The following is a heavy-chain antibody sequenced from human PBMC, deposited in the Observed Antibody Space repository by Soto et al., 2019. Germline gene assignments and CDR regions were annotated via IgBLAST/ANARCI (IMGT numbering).Heavy chain of an antibody. Sequence: ASVKVSCKASGYTFTSYDINWVRQATGQGLEWMGWMNPNSGNTGYAQKFQGRVTMTRNTSISTAYMELSSLRSEDTAVYYCARGGDYSRPYYYYYYYMDVWGKGTTVT. CDR1: GYTFTSYD. D-gene: IGHD4-17*01. V-gene: IGHV1-8*01. CDR3: ARGGDYSRPYYYYYYYMDV. J-gene: IGHJ6*03. CDR2: MNPNSGNT.